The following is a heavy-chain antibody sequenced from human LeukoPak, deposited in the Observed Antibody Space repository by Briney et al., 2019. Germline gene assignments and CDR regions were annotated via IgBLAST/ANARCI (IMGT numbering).Heavy chain of an antibody. Sequence: SETLSLTCTVSGGSISSGGYYWSWIRQHPGKGLEWIGYIYYSGSIYYNPSLKSRVTISVDTSKNQFSLKLSSVTAADTAVYYCARERYFCSSTSCNNWFDPWGQGTLVTVSS. CDR3: ARERYFCSSTSCNNWFDP. J-gene: IGHJ5*02. V-gene: IGHV4-31*03. D-gene: IGHD2-2*01. CDR1: GGSISSGGYY. CDR2: IYYSGSI.